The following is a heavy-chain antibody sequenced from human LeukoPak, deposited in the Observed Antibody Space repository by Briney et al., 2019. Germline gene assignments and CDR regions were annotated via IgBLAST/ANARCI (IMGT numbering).Heavy chain of an antibody. CDR3: ARNVGSGFDY. CDR1: GGTFSSYA. Sequence: ASVKVSCKASGGTFSSYAISWVRQAPGQGLEWMGFINPSGGSTSYAQNFQGRVTMTGDTSTSAVQMELSSLISDDTAMYYCARNVGSGFDYWGQGTLVTVSS. D-gene: IGHD1-1*01. J-gene: IGHJ4*02. V-gene: IGHV1-46*01. CDR2: INPSGGST.